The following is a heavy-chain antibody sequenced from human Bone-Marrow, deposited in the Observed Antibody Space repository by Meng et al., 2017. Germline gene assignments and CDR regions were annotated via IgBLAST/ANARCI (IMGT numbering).Heavy chain of an antibody. CDR2: IYGGGST. J-gene: IGHJ4*02. CDR1: GLTVSSNS. CDR3: ARISWNALDY. V-gene: IGHV3-53*02. Sequence: EVELVETGGGSIQPGGSLRLSCSASGLTVSSNSMSWVRQAPGKGLEWVSLIYGGGSTYHADSVKGRFTISREISKNTLLLQMNSLRAEDTAVYYCARISWNALDYWGQGTLVTVSS. D-gene: IGHD1-1*01.